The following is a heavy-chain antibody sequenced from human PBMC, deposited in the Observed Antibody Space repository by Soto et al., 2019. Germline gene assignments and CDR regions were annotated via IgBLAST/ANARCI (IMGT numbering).Heavy chain of an antibody. CDR1: GYTFTSYD. V-gene: IGHV1-8*01. Sequence: QVQLVQSGAEVKKPGASVKVSCKASGYTFTSYDINWVRQATGQGLEWMGWMNPNSGNTGYAQKFQGRVTMTRNTSRSTAYMARSSLGSGDTAVYYCAGERSGSGDYWGQGTRVTVSS. CDR3: AGERSGSGDY. D-gene: IGHD1-26*01. J-gene: IGHJ4*02. CDR2: MNPNSGNT.